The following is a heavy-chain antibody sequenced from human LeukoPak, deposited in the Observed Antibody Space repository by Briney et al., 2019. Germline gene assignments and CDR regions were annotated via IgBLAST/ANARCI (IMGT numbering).Heavy chain of an antibody. J-gene: IGHJ6*03. CDR3: AREGAGSYGFRYIDV. CDR1: GGSMTNYY. Sequence: SETLSLTCTVSGGSMTNYYWTWIRQPPGEGLEWLAYIYYYGSTNYNPSLESRLTLTVDTSKNQFYLKLSSVTAADTAVYYCAREGAGSYGFRYIDVWGKGTTVTVS. D-gene: IGHD5-18*01. V-gene: IGHV4-59*01. CDR2: IYYYGST.